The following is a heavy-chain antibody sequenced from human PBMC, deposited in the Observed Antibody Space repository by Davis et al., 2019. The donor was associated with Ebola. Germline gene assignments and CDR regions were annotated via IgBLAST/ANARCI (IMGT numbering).Heavy chain of an antibody. CDR3: ARGPIYSSSSGGLGY. D-gene: IGHD6-6*01. Sequence: SETLSLTCAVSGGSISSTDWWSWVRQSPGKGLEWIGEIYHSGSTNYNPSLKSRVTISVDTSKNQFSLKLSSVTAADTAVYYCARGPIYSSSSGGLGYWGQGTLVTVSS. CDR1: GGSISSTDW. CDR2: IYHSGST. V-gene: IGHV4-4*02. J-gene: IGHJ4*02.